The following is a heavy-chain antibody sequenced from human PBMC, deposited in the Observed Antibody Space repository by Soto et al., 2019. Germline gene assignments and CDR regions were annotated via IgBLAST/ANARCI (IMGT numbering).Heavy chain of an antibody. CDR2: INPNSGGT. J-gene: IGHJ4*02. CDR1: GYAFTVYY. D-gene: IGHD6-19*01. Sequence: ASVKVSCKASGYAFTVYYMHWVRQAPGQGLEWMGWINPNSGGTNYAQKFQGWVTMTRDTSISTAYMELSRLRSDDTAVYYCAREGGHSSGWDPYYSDYWGQGTLVTVSS. CDR3: AREGGHSSGWDPYYSDY. V-gene: IGHV1-2*04.